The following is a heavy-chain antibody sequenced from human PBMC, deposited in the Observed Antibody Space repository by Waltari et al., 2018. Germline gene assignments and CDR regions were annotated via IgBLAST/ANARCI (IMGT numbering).Heavy chain of an antibody. CDR3: ARWVKTAAGTPLGFDY. Sequence: QVQLQQWGAGLLKPSETLSLTCAVYGGSFSGYYWSWIRQPPGKGLEWIGEINHSGSTNYNPSFKSRVTISVDTSKNQFSLKLSSVTAADTAVYYCARWVKTAAGTPLGFDYWGQGTLVTVSS. V-gene: IGHV4-34*01. D-gene: IGHD6-13*01. CDR2: INHSGST. J-gene: IGHJ4*02. CDR1: GGSFSGYY.